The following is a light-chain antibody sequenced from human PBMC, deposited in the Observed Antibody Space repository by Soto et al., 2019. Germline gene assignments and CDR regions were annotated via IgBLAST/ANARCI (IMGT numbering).Light chain of an antibody. Sequence: QSVLTQPPSASGSPGQSVTISCTGTSSYVGGYDYVSWYQQHPGKAPKLMIYEVSKRPSGVPDRFSGSKSGNTASLTVSGLQAEDEADYYCSSYAGSSNYVFGTGTKVTVL. J-gene: IGLJ1*01. V-gene: IGLV2-8*01. CDR2: EVS. CDR3: SSYAGSSNYV. CDR1: SSYVGGYDY.